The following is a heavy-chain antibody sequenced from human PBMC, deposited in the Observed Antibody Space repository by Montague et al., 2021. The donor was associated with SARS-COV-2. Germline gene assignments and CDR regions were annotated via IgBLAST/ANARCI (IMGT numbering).Heavy chain of an antibody. CDR3: ARAQNICFIANCVNDFDL. CDR1: GGSTSNYY. D-gene: IGHD1-1*01. J-gene: IGHJ4*02. V-gene: IGHV4-59*01. Sequence: SETLSLTCSVSGGSTSNYYWTWIRQSPGKGLQWIGYIFYTGSTKLNHSFKSRVFMTLDKSKNHFSLRLSAATAADTARYYCARAQNICFIANCVNDFDLWGLGALVTVSS. CDR2: IFYTGST.